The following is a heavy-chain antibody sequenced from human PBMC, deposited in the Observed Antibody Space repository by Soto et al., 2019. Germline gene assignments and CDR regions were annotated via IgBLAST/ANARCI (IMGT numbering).Heavy chain of an antibody. Sequence: QVQVVQSGAEVKKPGSSVRVSCKASGGTSSSYAITWMRQAPGQGLEWMGGIIPILDTTDYAQKFQGRVTFTADESTSTVYMELSSLTSEDTAVYYCARGGTTVTRRFDFWGQGALVTVSS. V-gene: IGHV1-69*01. J-gene: IGHJ4*02. D-gene: IGHD4-4*01. CDR1: GGTSSSYA. CDR3: ARGGTTVTRRFDF. CDR2: IIPILDTT.